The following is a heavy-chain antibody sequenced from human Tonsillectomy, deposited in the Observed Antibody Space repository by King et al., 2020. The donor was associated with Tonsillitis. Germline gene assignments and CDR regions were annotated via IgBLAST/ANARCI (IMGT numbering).Heavy chain of an antibody. CDR3: ARIHSSHDSSGYSDY. CDR1: GFTFSYYA. J-gene: IGHJ4*02. D-gene: IGHD3-22*01. CDR2: LLFDGSNK. Sequence: VQLVESGGGVVQPGGSLRLSCAASGFTFSYYAMHWVRQAPGKGLEGVAVLLFDGSNKYYADSVKGRFTISRDNSKNTLFLQMDSLRAEDTAVYYCARIHSSHDSSGYSDYRGQGTLVTVSS. V-gene: IGHV3-30*04.